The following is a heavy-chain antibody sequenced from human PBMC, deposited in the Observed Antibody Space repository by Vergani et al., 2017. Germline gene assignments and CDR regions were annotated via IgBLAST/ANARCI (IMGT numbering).Heavy chain of an antibody. V-gene: IGHV4-39*01. CDR2: IYYSGST. J-gene: IGHJ5*02. D-gene: IGHD6-19*01. CDR3: ARHSXVEWLVKLGWIDP. CDR1: GDSIISRSYY. Sequence: QMQLQESGPGLVKASETLALTCTVSGDSIISRSYYWGWIRQPPGKGLEWIGSIYYSGSTYYNPSLKSRVTISVDTSKNQFSLKLSSVTAADTAVYFCARHSXVEWLVKLGWIDPWGQGILVTVSS.